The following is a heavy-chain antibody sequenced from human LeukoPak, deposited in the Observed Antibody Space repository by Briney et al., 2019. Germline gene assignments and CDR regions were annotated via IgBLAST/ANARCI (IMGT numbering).Heavy chain of an antibody. CDR3: ARAIRGSAVDTGDR. CDR1: GFTFSRYW. CDR2: IKNDGSEE. V-gene: IGHV3-7*01. Sequence: GGSLRLSCAASGFTFSRYWMRWVRQAPGKGLEGVANIKNDGSEEYYVDSVKGRFTISRDNTRNSLFLQMNSLTVEDTAVYYCARAIRGSAVDTGDRWGQGTLVTVSS. D-gene: IGHD3-10*01. J-gene: IGHJ4*02.